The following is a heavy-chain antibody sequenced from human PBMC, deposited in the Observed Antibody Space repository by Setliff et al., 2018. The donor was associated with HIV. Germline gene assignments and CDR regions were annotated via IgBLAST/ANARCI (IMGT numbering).Heavy chain of an antibody. CDR3: ARKMDGYLGYFDY. V-gene: IGHV5-51*01. CDR2: IYPGDSDT. D-gene: IGHD3-22*01. J-gene: IGHJ4*02. CDR1: GYTFTTYW. Sequence: PGESLKISCKGSGYTFTTYWIGWVRQMPGKGREWMGIIYPGDSDTRYSPSFQGQVTISADKSISTAYLQWSSLKASDTAMYYCARKMDGYLGYFDYWGQGNLVTVSS.